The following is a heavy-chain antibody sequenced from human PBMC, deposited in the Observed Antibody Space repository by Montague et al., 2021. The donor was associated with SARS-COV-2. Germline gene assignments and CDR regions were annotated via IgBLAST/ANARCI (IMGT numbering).Heavy chain of an antibody. CDR3: TSGREGNYNVMDV. J-gene: IGHJ6*04. V-gene: IGHV6-1*01. D-gene: IGHD1-1*01. CDR2: TYYRSKWYN. CDR1: GDSVSSNSAT. Sequence: CAISGDSVSSNSATWNWVRQSPSRGLEWLGRTYYRSKWYNDYAVSVRGRVTINTDTSKNQFSLQLNSVTPEDTAIYYCTSGREGNYNVMDVWGKGTTVTVSS.